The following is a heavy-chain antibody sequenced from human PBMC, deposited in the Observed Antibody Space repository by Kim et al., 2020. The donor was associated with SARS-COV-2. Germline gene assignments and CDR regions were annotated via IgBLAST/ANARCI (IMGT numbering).Heavy chain of an antibody. J-gene: IGHJ4*02. CDR2: IYYSGST. CDR1: GGSISSYY. D-gene: IGHD5-18*01. V-gene: IGHV4-59*01. Sequence: SETLYLTCTVSGGSISSYYWSWIRQPPGKGLEWIGYIYYSGSTNYNPSLKSRVTISVDTSKNQFSLKLSSVTAADTAVYYCARGRVTAMVEFDYWGQGTLVTVSS. CDR3: ARGRVTAMVEFDY.